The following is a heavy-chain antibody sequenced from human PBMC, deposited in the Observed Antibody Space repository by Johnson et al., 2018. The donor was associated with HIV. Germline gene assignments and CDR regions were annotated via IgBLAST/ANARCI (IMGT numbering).Heavy chain of an antibody. V-gene: IGHV3-11*05. Sequence: QMLLVESGGGLVKPGGSLRLSCVISGFVFSDYHMSWVRQAPGKGLEWVSGINWSGGGTTYADSVKGRFTVSSDSAKNSLYLQMNSLRAEDTALYYCARATYYYDTSGYLIRPRAFDIWGQGTVVTVSS. CDR1: GFVFSDYH. CDR2: INWSGGGT. CDR3: ARATYYYDTSGYLIRPRAFDI. D-gene: IGHD3-22*01. J-gene: IGHJ3*02.